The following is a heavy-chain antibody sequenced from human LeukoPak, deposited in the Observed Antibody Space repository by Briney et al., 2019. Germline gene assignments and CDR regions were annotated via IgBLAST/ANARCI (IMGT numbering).Heavy chain of an antibody. CDR1: GFTFSNAW. CDR2: IKRKTDGSTT. D-gene: IGHD6-19*01. J-gene: IGHJ4*02. V-gene: IGHV3-15*01. CDR3: TTVLMWLEFLDY. Sequence: MSGGSLRLSCAASGFTFSNAWMSWVRHPPGKGMEWVGRIKRKTDGSTTDYASPVRRISTISRNDSKNTLYLKMNSVKTEAAAVYYCTTVLMWLEFLDYWGQGTLVTVSS.